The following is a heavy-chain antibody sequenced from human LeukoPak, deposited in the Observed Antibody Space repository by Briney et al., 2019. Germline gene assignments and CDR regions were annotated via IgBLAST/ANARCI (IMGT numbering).Heavy chain of an antibody. Sequence: ASVKVSCKASGYTFTSYGISWVRQAPGQGLERMGWISAYNGNTNYAQKLQGRVTMTTDTPTSTAYMELRSLRSDDTAVYYCGSSGWSHYYYGMDVWGQGTTVTVSS. CDR1: GYTFTSYG. D-gene: IGHD6-19*01. J-gene: IGHJ6*02. V-gene: IGHV1-18*01. CDR3: GSSGWSHYYYGMDV. CDR2: ISAYNGNT.